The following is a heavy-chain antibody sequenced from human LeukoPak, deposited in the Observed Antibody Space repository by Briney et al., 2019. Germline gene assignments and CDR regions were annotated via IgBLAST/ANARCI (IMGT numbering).Heavy chain of an antibody. D-gene: IGHD3-22*01. V-gene: IGHV3-66*01. Sequence: SRGSLRLSCAASGFTVSSNYMSWVRQAPGKGLEWVSAIYTGGSTYYAGSVKGRFTISRDNSKNTLYLQMNSLRAEDTAVYYCATYSSLNRREFQFWGQGTLLTVSS. CDR1: GFTVSSNY. CDR2: IYTGGST. CDR3: ATYSSLNRREFQF. J-gene: IGHJ1*01.